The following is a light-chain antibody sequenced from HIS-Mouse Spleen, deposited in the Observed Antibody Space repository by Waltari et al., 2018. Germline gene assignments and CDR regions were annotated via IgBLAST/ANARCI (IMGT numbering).Light chain of an antibody. CDR3: CSYAGSYTWV. CDR2: DVS. Sequence: QSALTQPRSVSGSPGQSVTISCTGTSRDVGGYTYVSWYQQHPGKAPTIIIYDVSKRPSGVPDRFSGSKSGNTASLTISGLQAEDEADYYCCSYAGSYTWVFGGGTKLTVL. J-gene: IGLJ3*02. V-gene: IGLV2-11*01. CDR1: SRDVGGYTY.